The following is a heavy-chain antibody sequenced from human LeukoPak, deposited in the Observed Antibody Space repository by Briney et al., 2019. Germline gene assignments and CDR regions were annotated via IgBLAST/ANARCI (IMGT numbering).Heavy chain of an antibody. V-gene: IGHV1-8*01. D-gene: IGHD6-13*01. CDR1: GYTFTSYD. J-gene: IGHJ4*02. Sequence: ASVKVSCKASGYTFTSYDINWVRQATGQGLEWMGWMNPNSGNTGYAQKFQGRVTMTRNTSISTACMELSSLRSEDMAVYFCAREQQLGGDYWGQGTLVTVSS. CDR3: AREQQLGGDY. CDR2: MNPNSGNT.